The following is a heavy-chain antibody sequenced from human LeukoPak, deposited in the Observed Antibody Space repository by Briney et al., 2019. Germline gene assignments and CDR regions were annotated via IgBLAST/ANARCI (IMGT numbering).Heavy chain of an antibody. CDR1: GFTFSSYW. CDR2: IKQDGSEK. J-gene: IGHJ6*03. D-gene: IGHD3-22*01. CDR3: ARRVLYYDSSGYGTYYYYMDV. Sequence: GGSLRLSCAASGFTFSSYWMSWVRQAPGKGLEWVANIKQDGSEKYYVDSVKGRFTISGDNATNSLYLQMNSLRAEDTAVYYCARRVLYYDSSGYGTYYYYMDVWGKGTTVTVSS. V-gene: IGHV3-7*01.